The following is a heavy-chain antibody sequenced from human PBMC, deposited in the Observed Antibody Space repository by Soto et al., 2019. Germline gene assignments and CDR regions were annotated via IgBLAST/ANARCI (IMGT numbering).Heavy chain of an antibody. J-gene: IGHJ4*02. CDR1: GFSLTTSAVG. D-gene: IGHD3-3*01. CDR3: ARRSLGDFGDF. V-gene: IGHV2-5*02. Sequence: GPTLVNPTRTLTLTCSFSGFSLTTSAVGVGWLRQPPGKALEWLALIYWDDEKRYSPSLMSRLTITKDTSKNQVVLIMTNMDPTDTATYYCARRSLGDFGDFWGPGSLVTVSS. CDR2: IYWDDEK.